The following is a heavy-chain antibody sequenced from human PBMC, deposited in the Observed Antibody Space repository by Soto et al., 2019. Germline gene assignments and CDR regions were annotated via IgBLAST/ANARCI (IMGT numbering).Heavy chain of an antibody. D-gene: IGHD6-13*01. Sequence: GESLKISCKGSGYIFTNYWIGWVRQMPGKGLEWMGFVYGDDSNSRYSPSFRGQVTMSADKSITTAYLQWNSLKASDTAMYYCASSSSSDAFDIWGQGTMVTVSS. J-gene: IGHJ3*02. CDR1: GYIFTNYW. CDR2: VYGDDSNS. CDR3: ASSSSSDAFDI. V-gene: IGHV5-51*01.